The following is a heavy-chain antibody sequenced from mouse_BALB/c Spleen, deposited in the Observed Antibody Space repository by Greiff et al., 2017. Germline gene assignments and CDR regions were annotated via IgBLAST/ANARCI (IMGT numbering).Heavy chain of an antibody. CDR2: ISYSGST. CDR3: ARSRDYYYGSRHIAY. J-gene: IGHJ3*01. V-gene: IGHV3-2*02. CDR1: GYSITSDYA. D-gene: IGHD1-1*01. Sequence: EVQRVESGPGLVKPSQSLSLTCTVTGYSITSDYAWYWIRQFPGNKLGWMGYISYSGSTSYNPSLKSRISITRDTSKNQFFMQLNSVTTEDTATYYCARSRDYYYGSRHIAYWGQGTLVTVSA.